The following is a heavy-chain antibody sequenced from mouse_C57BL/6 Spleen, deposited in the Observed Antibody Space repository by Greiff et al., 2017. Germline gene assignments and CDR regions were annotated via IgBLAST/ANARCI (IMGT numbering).Heavy chain of an antibody. CDR2: ISYSGST. CDR3: ARGGYDVAWFAY. D-gene: IGHD2-2*01. CDR1: GYSITSGYD. Sequence: VQLQQSGPGMVKPSQSLSLTCTVTGYSITSGYDWHWIRHFPGNKLEWMGYISYSGSTNYNPSLKSRISTTHDTSKNHFFLKLNSVTTEDTATYYCARGGYDVAWFAYWGQGTLVTVSA. V-gene: IGHV3-1*01. J-gene: IGHJ3*01.